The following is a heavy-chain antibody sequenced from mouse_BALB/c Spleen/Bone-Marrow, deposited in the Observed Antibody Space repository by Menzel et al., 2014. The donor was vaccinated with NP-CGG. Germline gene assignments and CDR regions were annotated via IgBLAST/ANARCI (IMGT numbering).Heavy chain of an antibody. D-gene: IGHD1-1*01. CDR1: GYTFTDYI. V-gene: IGHV1-62-2*01. Sequence: VQLQQSGAELVKPGASVKLSCKASGYTFTDYIIHWVKQRSGQGLEWIGWFYPGNGNIKFSEKFNDKATLTADESSSTVYMELSRLTSEDSAVYFCARHFYGTSYFDYWGQGTTLTVSS. CDR3: ARHFYGTSYFDY. J-gene: IGHJ2*01. CDR2: FYPGNGNI.